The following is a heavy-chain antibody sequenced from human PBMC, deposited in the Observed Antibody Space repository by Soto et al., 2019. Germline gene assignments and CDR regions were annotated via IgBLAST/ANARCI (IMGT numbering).Heavy chain of an antibody. CDR3: ARDLAAGTIDY. J-gene: IGHJ4*02. CDR1: GYTFTSYG. CDR2: ISAYSGNT. Sequence: QVQLVQSGAEVKKPGSSVKVSCKASGYTFTSYGITWVRQAPGQGLEWMGWISAYSGNTHYAQKVQGRVTMTTDTSTSTAYMELRSLRSDDTAVYYCARDLAAGTIDYWGQGTLVTVSS. D-gene: IGHD1-1*01. V-gene: IGHV1-18*01.